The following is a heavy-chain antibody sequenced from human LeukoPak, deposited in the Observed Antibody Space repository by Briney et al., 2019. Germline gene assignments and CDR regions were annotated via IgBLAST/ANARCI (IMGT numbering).Heavy chain of an antibody. CDR3: ARDVGRTNWFDP. CDR2: IVNGGST. J-gene: IGHJ5*02. D-gene: IGHD1-26*01. Sequence: PSETLSLTCTVSGDSISSHYWSWIRQPAGKGLEWIGRIVNGGSTNYNPSLESRVTMSLDTSKNQFSLKLTSVTAADTAVYFCARDVGRTNWFDPWGQGTLVTVSS. CDR1: GDSISSHY. V-gene: IGHV4-4*07.